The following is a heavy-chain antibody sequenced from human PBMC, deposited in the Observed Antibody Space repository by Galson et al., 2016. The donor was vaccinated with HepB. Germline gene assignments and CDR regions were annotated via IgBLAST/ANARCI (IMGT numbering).Heavy chain of an antibody. V-gene: IGHV3-23*01. Sequence: SLRLSCAASGFTFHTYAMTWVRQAPGKGLEWVSTISGSGRTPYYGDSVKGRFTISRAQSKNTLYLEMNSLRVEDTAVYYCARDRYDYGDYNGMDVWGQGTTVTVSS. CDR2: ISGSGRTP. J-gene: IGHJ6*02. CDR3: ARDRYDYGDYNGMDV. CDR1: GFTFHTYA. D-gene: IGHD4-17*01.